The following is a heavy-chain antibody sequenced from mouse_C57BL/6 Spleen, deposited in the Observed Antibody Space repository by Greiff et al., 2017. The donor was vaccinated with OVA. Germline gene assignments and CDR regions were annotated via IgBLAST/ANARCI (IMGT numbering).Heavy chain of an antibody. D-gene: IGHD2-3*01. J-gene: IGHJ2*01. V-gene: IGHV3-6*01. CDR3: ASPDGFDY. CDR1: GYSITSGYY. Sequence: EVQLQQSGPGLVKPSQSLSLTCSVTGYSITSGYYWHWIRQFPGNKLEWMGYISYDGSNNYNPSLKNRISITRDTSKNQFFLKLNSVTTEDTATDYCASPDGFDYWGQGTTLTVSA. CDR2: ISYDGSN.